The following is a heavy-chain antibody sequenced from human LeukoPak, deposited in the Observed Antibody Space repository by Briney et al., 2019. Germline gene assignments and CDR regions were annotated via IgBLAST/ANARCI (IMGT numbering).Heavy chain of an antibody. CDR1: GFTFSSYW. V-gene: IGHV3-7*01. D-gene: IGHD1-7*01. Sequence: GGSLRLSCAASGFTFSSYWMSWVRQAPGKGLEWVANIKQDGSEEYYVDSVKGRFTISRDNAKNSLYLQMNSLRAEDTAVYYCARVASGAGTTSTDAFDIWGQGTMVTVSS. J-gene: IGHJ3*02. CDR2: IKQDGSEE. CDR3: ARVASGAGTTSTDAFDI.